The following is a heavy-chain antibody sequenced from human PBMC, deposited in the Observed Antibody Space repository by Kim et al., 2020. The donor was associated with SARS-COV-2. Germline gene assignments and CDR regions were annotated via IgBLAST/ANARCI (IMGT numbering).Heavy chain of an antibody. CDR3: AKEYSSSLIDY. J-gene: IGHJ4*02. D-gene: IGHD6-13*01. V-gene: IGHV3-23*03. Sequence: GGSLRLSCAASGFTFSSYAMSWVRQAPGKGLEWVSVIYSGGSSTYYADSVKGRFTISRDNSKNTLYLQMNSLRAEDTAVYYCAKEYSSSLIDYWGQGTLVTVSS. CDR1: GFTFSSYA. CDR2: IYSGGSST.